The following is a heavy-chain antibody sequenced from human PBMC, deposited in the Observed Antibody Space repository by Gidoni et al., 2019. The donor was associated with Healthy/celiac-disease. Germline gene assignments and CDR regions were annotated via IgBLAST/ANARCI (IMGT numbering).Heavy chain of an antibody. CDR2: IYYSGST. CDR1: GGSISSYY. V-gene: IGHV4-59*08. J-gene: IGHJ4*02. D-gene: IGHD4-17*01. Sequence: QVQLQESGPGLVKPSETLSLTCTVSGGSISSYYWSWIRQPPGKGLEWIGYIYYSGSTNYNPSLKSRVTISVDTSKNQFSLKLSSVTAADTAVYYCARQAYGPNFDYWGQGTLVTVSS. CDR3: ARQAYGPNFDY.